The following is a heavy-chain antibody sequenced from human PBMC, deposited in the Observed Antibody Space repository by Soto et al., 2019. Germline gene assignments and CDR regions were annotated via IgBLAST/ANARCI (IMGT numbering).Heavy chain of an antibody. Sequence: SETLSLTCAISGGSISSGDYSWSWIRWPRGKGLEWLGSIYHGVNTYFNPSLKSRVTISVDRSNNQFSLKLTSVTAADTAVYYCARGDLMITFGRDIVRRCVDVCVQASSV. V-gene: IGHV4-30-2*01. CDR2: IYHGVNT. J-gene: IGHJ6*02. CDR1: GGSISSGDYS. D-gene: IGHD3-16*02. CDR3: ARGDLMITFGRDIVRRCVDV.